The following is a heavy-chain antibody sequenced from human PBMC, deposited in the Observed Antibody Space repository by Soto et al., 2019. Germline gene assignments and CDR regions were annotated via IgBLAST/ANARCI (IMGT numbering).Heavy chain of an antibody. CDR2: ISGSGGST. CDR3: AVCSGYRLPFDY. CDR1: GFTFSSYA. J-gene: IGHJ4*02. Sequence: PGGSLRLSCAASGFTFSSYAMSWVRQAPGKGLEWVSAISGSGGSTYYADSVKGRFTISRDNSENTLYLQMNSLRAEDTAVYYCAVCSGYRLPFDYWGQGTLVTVSS. D-gene: IGHD3-22*01. V-gene: IGHV3-23*01.